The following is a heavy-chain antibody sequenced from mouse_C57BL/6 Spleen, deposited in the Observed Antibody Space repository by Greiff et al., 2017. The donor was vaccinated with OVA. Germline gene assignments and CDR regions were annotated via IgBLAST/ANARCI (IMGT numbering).Heavy chain of an antibody. CDR3: TTRRVVGSYFDY. V-gene: IGHV14-4*01. CDR2: IDPENGDT. J-gene: IGHJ2*01. Sequence: VHVKQSGAELVRPGASVKLSCTASGFNIKDDYMHWVKQRPEQGLEWIGWIDPENGDTEYASKFQGKATITADTSSNTAYLQLSSLTSEDTAVYYCTTRRVVGSYFDYWGQGTTLTVSS. CDR1: GFNIKDDY. D-gene: IGHD1-1*01.